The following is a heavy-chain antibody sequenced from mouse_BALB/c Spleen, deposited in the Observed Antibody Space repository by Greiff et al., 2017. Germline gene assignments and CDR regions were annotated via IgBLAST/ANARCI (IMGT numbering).Heavy chain of an antibody. CDR3: ARRNYGYAMDY. CDR2: ISNGGGST. D-gene: IGHD1-1*01. V-gene: IGHV5-12-2*01. CDR1: GFTFSSYT. Sequence: DVKLVESGGGLVQPGGSLKLSCAASGFTFSSYTMSWVRQTPEKRLEWVAYISNGGGSTYYPDTVKGRFTISRDNAKNTLYLQMSSLKSEDTAMYYCARRNYGYAMDYWGQGTSVTVSA. J-gene: IGHJ4*01.